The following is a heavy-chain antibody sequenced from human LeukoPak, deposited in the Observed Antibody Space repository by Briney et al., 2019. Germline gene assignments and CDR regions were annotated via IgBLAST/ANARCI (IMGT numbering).Heavy chain of an antibody. Sequence: SETLSLTCAVSGASISSYDWSWIRQPPGKGLEWIGGIYNSGRTNDNPSLKSRVTISKDTSKNQVSLDLRSVTAADTAVYYCTRGAGWLIDYWGQGILVTVSS. V-gene: IGHV4-59*01. D-gene: IGHD3-16*01. CDR2: IYNSGRT. CDR3: TRGAGWLIDY. J-gene: IGHJ4*02. CDR1: GASISSYD.